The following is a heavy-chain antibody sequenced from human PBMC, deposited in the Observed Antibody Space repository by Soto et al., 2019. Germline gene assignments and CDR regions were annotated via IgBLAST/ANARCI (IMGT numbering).Heavy chain of an antibody. D-gene: IGHD6-19*01. J-gene: IGHJ4*02. CDR3: ARGGLRYSSGWSSFFAY. V-gene: IGHV4-39*01. Sequence: SETLSLTCTVSGGSISSSSYYWGWIRQPPGKGLEWIGSIYYSGSTYYNPSLKSRVTISVDTSKNQFSLKLSSVTAADTAVYYCARGGLRYSSGWSSFFAYWGQGTLVTVSS. CDR2: IYYSGST. CDR1: GGSISSSSYY.